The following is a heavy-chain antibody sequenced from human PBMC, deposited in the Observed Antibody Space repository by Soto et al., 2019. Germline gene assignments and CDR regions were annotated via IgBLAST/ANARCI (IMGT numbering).Heavy chain of an antibody. CDR3: ARESLFLEWLSLNWFDS. Sequence: PGGSLRLSCEASGFSFNSFFMHWVRQGPGKGLEWVSRISNDGTGTTYADSVQGRFTISKDTSKNTLYLQMNSLRVEDTAVYYSARESLFLEWLSLNWFDSCGQGTLVTVSA. CDR2: ISNDGTGT. D-gene: IGHD3-3*01. V-gene: IGHV3-74*01. CDR1: GFSFNSFF. J-gene: IGHJ5*01.